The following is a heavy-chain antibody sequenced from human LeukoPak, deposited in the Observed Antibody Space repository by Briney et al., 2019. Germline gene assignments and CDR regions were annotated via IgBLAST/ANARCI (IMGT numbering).Heavy chain of an antibody. CDR1: GDSVSSNSAA. CDR3: AREGHGSVSTTNWFDP. D-gene: IGHD3-10*01. Sequence: SQTLPLTCAISGDSVSSNSAAWNWIRQSPSRGLEWLGRTYYRSKWYNDYAVSVKSRITINPDTSKNQFSLQLNSVTPEDTAVYYCAREGHGSVSTTNWFDPWGQGTLVTVSS. V-gene: IGHV6-1*01. J-gene: IGHJ5*02. CDR2: TYYRSKWYN.